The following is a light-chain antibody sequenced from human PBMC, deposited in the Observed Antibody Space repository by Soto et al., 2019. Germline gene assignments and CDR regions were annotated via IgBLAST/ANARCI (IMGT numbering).Light chain of an antibody. J-gene: IGLJ1*01. CDR3: CSSGGSPTYV. CDR2: ANS. V-gene: IGLV1-40*01. CDR1: SSNIGVGYD. Sequence: QSVLTQPPSVSGAPGQRVTISCTGSSSNIGVGYDVHWYQQLPGTAPKLLIYANSRRPAGIPDRFSGSKSGTSASLAITGLQAEDEADYYCCSSGGSPTYVFGTGTKLTVL.